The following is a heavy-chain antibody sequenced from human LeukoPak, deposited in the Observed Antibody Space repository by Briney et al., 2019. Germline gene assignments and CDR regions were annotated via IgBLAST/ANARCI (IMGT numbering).Heavy chain of an antibody. V-gene: IGHV1-46*01. CDR3: ARDGSGWPSTAFDY. CDR2: INPSGGGT. CDR1: GYTFTSYY. Sequence: ASVKVSCKASGYTFTSYYIHWARQAPGQGLEWVGIINPSGGGTSYAQKFQGRVTMTRDTSTTTVYMELSSLRSEDTAVYYCARDGSGWPSTAFDYWGQGTLVTVSS. D-gene: IGHD6-19*01. J-gene: IGHJ4*02.